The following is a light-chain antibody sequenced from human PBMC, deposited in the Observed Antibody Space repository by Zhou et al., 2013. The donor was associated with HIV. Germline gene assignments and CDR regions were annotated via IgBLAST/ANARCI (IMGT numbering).Light chain of an antibody. Sequence: EIVMTQSPATLSVSPGERATLSCRASQSVSSNLAWYQQKPGQAPRLLIYGASTRATGIPGRFSGSGSGTEFTLTISSLQSEDFAVYCCQQYGSSPLTFGGGTKVEIK. CDR1: QSVSSN. V-gene: IGKV3-15*01. CDR3: QQYGSSPLT. J-gene: IGKJ4*01. CDR2: GAS.